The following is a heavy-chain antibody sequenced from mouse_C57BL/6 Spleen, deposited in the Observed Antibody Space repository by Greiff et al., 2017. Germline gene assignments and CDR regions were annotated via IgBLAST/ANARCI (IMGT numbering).Heavy chain of an antibody. J-gene: IGHJ2*01. V-gene: IGHV5-16*01. CDR1: GFTFSDYY. CDR3: ARAGGIYGEFDY. D-gene: IGHD1-1*01. CDR2: INYDGSST. Sequence: EVQRVESEGGLVQPGSSMKLSCTASGFTFSDYYMAWVRQVPEKGLEWVANINYDGSSTYYLDSLKSRFIISRDNAKNILYLQMSSLKSEDTATYYCARAGGIYGEFDYWGQGTTLTVAS.